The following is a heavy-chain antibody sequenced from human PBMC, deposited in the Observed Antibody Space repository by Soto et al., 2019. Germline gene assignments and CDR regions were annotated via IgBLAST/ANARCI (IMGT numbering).Heavy chain of an antibody. Sequence: GGSLRLSCAASGFTFDDYTMHWVRQAPGKGLEWVSLITWDGGSTYYADSVKGRFTISRDNSKNSLYLQMNSLRTEDTALYYCAKDGAVAGTLHFDYWGQGTLVTVSS. D-gene: IGHD6-19*01. J-gene: IGHJ4*02. V-gene: IGHV3-43*01. CDR3: AKDGAVAGTLHFDY. CDR1: GFTFDDYT. CDR2: ITWDGGST.